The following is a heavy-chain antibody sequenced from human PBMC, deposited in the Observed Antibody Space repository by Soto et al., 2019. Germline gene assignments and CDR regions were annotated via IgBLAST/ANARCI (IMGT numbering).Heavy chain of an antibody. CDR1: ELHSAWWG. J-gene: IGHJ3*01. Sequence: RDSSSVAELHSAWWGMNRVRQKPGKGLEWVSYISSSSSTIHYADSVKGRFTISRDDAKNSLYLQMNSLRAEDTAVYYCSSDGPFCASGVCYNTFDLWGQRTMVTVSS. D-gene: IGHD2-8*01. CDR2: ISSSSSTI. V-gene: IGHV3-48*01. CDR3: SSDGPFCASGVCYNTFDL.